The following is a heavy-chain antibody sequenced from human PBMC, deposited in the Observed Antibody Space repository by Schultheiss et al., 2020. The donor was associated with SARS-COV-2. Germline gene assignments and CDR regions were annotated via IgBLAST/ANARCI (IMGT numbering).Heavy chain of an antibody. V-gene: IGHV4-61*08. CDR1: GDSISSGDYY. J-gene: IGHJ5*02. CDR2: IYYSGST. Sequence: SETLSLTCTVSGDSISSGDYYWSWIRQPPGKGLEWIGYIYYSGSTNYNPSLKSRVSISVDTSKKQFSLRLSSVTAADTAVYYCARLGPIVVVAGAKNWFDPWGQGTLVTVSS. CDR3: ARLGPIVVVAGAKNWFDP. D-gene: IGHD2-2*01.